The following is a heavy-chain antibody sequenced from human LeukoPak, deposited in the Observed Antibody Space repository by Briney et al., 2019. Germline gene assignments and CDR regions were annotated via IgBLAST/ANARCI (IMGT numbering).Heavy chain of an antibody. CDR2: IYYSGST. CDR1: GGSISSSSYY. D-gene: IGHD3-9*01. CDR3: ARLRRYFLDY. J-gene: IGHJ4*02. V-gene: IGHV4-39*01. Sequence: SETLSLTCTVSGGSISSSSYYWGWIRQPPGKGLEWIGSIYYSGSTYYNPSLKSRVTISVDTSKNQFSLKLSSATAADTAVYYCARLRRYFLDYWGQGTLVTVSS.